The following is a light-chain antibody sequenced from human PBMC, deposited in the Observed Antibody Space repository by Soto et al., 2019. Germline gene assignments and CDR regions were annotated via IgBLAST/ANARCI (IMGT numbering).Light chain of an antibody. CDR3: GSWDSSLSAYV. J-gene: IGLJ1*01. CDR2: DDN. V-gene: IGLV1-51*01. Sequence: QSVLTQPASGSAAPGEKGTISCSGSSSNIGGNSVSWYQQLPGTAPKLLIYDDNKRPSGIPDRFSGSKSGTSATLGITGFQTGDEADYYCGSWDSSLSAYVFGTGTKVTVL. CDR1: SSNIGGNS.